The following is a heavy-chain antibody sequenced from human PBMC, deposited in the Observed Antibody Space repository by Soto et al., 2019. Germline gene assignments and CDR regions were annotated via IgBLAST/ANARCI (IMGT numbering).Heavy chain of an antibody. CDR3: ARKPNSLYYFDY. Sequence: PSETLSLTCAVSDYSIGSSDWWGWIRQPPGKGLEWIGYIHYTGGTYYNPSLKSRVTMSVDTSKNQFSLKLSSVTTVDTAVYYCARKPNSLYYFDYWGQGALVTVSS. J-gene: IGHJ4*02. CDR2: IHYTGGT. CDR1: DYSIGSSDW. D-gene: IGHD5-18*01. V-gene: IGHV4-28*01.